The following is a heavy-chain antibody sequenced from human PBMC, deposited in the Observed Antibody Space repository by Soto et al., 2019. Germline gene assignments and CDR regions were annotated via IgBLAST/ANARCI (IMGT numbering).Heavy chain of an antibody. CDR2: VYNSGST. V-gene: IGHV4-59*01. D-gene: IGHD6-13*01. J-gene: IGHJ4*02. CDR3: ARYRREAVAGYTLDN. Sequence: SETLSLTCTVSGGSISSNYWTWIRQPPGKGLEWTGYVYNSGSTNYNPSLKSRVTISEDTSKSQFSLKVNSMTAADTAVYYCARYRREAVAGYTLDNWGQGILVTVSS. CDR1: GGSISSNY.